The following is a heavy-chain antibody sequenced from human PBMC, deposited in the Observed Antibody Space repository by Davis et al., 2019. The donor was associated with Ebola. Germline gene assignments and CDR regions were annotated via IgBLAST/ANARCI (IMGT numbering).Heavy chain of an antibody. CDR1: GGTFNNYA. CDR2: IIPMFGSA. Sequence: SVKVSCKASGGTFNNYALGWVRQAPEQGLEWMGTIIPMFGSANYALKFQGRVTITADESTTTAYMELSSLRFDDTAVYYCVRDETGTTADDSFDIWGQGTRITVSS. CDR3: VRDETGTTADDSFDI. J-gene: IGHJ3*02. D-gene: IGHD1-7*01. V-gene: IGHV1-69*13.